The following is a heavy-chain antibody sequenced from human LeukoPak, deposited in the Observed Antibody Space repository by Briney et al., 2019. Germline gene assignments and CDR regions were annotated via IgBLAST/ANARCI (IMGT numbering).Heavy chain of an antibody. Sequence: ASVKVSCEASGYTFTDYYMHWVRQAPGQGLEWMGWINPNSGDTNYSQKFQGRVTMTRDTSISTAYMELSRLRSDDTAVYYCVPLAATTTDYWGQGTLVTVSS. CDR3: VPLAATTTDY. CDR1: GYTFTDYY. V-gene: IGHV1-2*02. J-gene: IGHJ4*02. D-gene: IGHD6-13*01. CDR2: INPNSGDT.